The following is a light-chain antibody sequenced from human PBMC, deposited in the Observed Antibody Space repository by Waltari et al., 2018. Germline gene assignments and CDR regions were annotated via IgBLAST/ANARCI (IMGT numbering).Light chain of an antibody. Sequence: EIVLTQSPATLSLSPGERATLSCRTSQSVGGYLAWYQQKPGQAPRLLIFDAATRATAIPARFSGSGSGTDFTLTISSLEPEDFAVYYCQLRSKWLRTFGQGTKVEV. CDR1: QSVGGY. CDR3: QLRSKWLRT. V-gene: IGKV3-11*01. CDR2: DAA. J-gene: IGKJ1*01.